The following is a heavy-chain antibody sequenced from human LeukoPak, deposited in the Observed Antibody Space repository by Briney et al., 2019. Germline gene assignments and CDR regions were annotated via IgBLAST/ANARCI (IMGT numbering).Heavy chain of an antibody. D-gene: IGHD3-22*01. CDR2: INPNSGGT. J-gene: IGHJ6*02. CDR3: ARVTHSITMIVVVIGGLDV. V-gene: IGHV1-2*02. CDR1: RYTFTGYY. Sequence: ASVKVSCKASRYTFTGYYMHWVRQAPGQGLEWMGWINPNSGGTNYAQKFQGRVTMTRDTSISTAYMELSRLRSDDTAVYYCARVTHSITMIVVVIGGLDVWGQGTTVTVSS.